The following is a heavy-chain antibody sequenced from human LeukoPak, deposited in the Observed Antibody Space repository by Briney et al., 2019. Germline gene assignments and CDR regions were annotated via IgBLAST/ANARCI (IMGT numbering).Heavy chain of an antibody. CDR3: ARLQANYFDY. CDR2: ISYDGSKE. J-gene: IGHJ4*02. D-gene: IGHD4-11*01. V-gene: IGHV3-30-3*01. Sequence: GGSLRLSCAASGFTFSSYVMDWVRQAPGKGLEWVAVISYDGSKEYSADSVKGRFTISRDNSKNTLYLQMNSLRAEDTAVYYCARLQANYFDYWGQGTLVTVSS. CDR1: GFTFSSYV.